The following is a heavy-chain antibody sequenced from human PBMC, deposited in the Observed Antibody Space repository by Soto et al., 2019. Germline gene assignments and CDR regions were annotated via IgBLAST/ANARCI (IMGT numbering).Heavy chain of an antibody. V-gene: IGHV4-61*01. CDR3: ARVSGNTLLINX. J-gene: IGHJ4*02. CDR1: GGSVSSGSYY. Sequence: SETLSLTCTVSGGSVSSGSYYWSWIRQPPGKGLELIGYIYYSGRTNYNPSLKSRVDISVDTSKNQFSLKLSSVTAADTAVYYCARVSGNTLLINXWGQGTLVTVSX. CDR2: IYYSGRT. D-gene: IGHD2-8*01.